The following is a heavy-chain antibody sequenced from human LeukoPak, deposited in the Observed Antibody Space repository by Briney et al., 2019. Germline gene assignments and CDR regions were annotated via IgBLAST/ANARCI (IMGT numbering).Heavy chain of an antibody. Sequence: SETLSLTCGVYGGSFSGHYWSWIRQPPGKGLEWIGEVDHSGRTNYNSSLKTRLTISVDTSKNQFSLKLSSVTAADTAVYYCARDSSAREIAVAGTVGFEFDYWGQGTLVTVSS. CDR2: VDHSGRT. V-gene: IGHV4-34*01. CDR1: GGSFSGHY. J-gene: IGHJ4*02. CDR3: ARDSSAREIAVAGTVGFEFDY. D-gene: IGHD6-19*01.